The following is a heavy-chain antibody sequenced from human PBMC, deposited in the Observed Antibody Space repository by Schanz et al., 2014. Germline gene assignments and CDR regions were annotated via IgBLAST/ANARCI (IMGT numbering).Heavy chain of an antibody. Sequence: QVQLVQSGAEVKKPGASVKVSCKASGYTFTSHGISWVRQAPGQGLEWMGWITAYNGDTNYALKLQGRVTMTTDTSTGTAYMELRSLRSDDTAVYYCAKAKSGAHGAFDIWGQGTMVTVSS. CDR1: GYTFTSHG. V-gene: IGHV1-18*01. D-gene: IGHD3-10*01. J-gene: IGHJ3*02. CDR2: ITAYNGDT. CDR3: AKAKSGAHGAFDI.